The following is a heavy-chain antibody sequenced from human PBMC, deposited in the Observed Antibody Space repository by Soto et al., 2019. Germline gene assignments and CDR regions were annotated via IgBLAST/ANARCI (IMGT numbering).Heavy chain of an antibody. J-gene: IGHJ5*02. V-gene: IGHV4-30-4*01. CDR1: GGSISSGDYY. CDR2: IYSSGST. D-gene: IGHD2-2*01. Sequence: SETLSLTCTVSGGSISSGDYYWSWIRQPPGKGLEWIGYIYSSGSTYYNPSLKSRVTISVDTSKNQFSLRLSSVTAADTAVYYCARVTFLLVPASMVRHWFHPWGQGTLVTVSS. CDR3: ARVTFLLVPASMVRHWFHP.